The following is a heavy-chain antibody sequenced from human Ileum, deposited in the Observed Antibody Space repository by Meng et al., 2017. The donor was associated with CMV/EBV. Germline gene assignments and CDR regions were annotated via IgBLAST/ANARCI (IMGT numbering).Heavy chain of an antibody. Sequence: QLQLPESGPGLVKPSETLSLTCTVSGGSISSSSYYWGWIRQPPGKGLEWIGTIYNSGFTYYNPSLKSRVTISKDTSTNQFSLKLTSVTAADTAVYYCAEMPTTRRLYFDYWGQGTLVTVSS. CDR2: IYNSGFT. CDR1: GGSISSSSYY. J-gene: IGHJ4*02. D-gene: IGHD5-24*01. CDR3: AEMPTTRRLYFDY. V-gene: IGHV4-39*07.